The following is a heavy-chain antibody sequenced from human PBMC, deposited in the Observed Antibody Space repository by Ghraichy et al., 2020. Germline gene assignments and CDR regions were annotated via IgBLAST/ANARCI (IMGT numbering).Heavy chain of an antibody. CDR2: IKSDGSDI. V-gene: IGHV3-7*01. Sequence: AGSLRLSCAASGFTFSRHWMSWVRQAPGKGLEWVASIKSDGSDIFYLDSVKGRFTISRDNAENSVSLEMTSLRAEDTAIYYCARDPYGDYKYGGTDYWGRGTLVSVSS. CDR3: ARDPYGDYKYGGTDY. D-gene: IGHD4-17*01. CDR1: GFTFSRHW. J-gene: IGHJ4*02.